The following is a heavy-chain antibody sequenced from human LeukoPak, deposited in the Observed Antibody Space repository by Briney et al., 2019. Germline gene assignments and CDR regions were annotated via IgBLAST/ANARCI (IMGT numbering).Heavy chain of an antibody. Sequence: SETLSLTCTVSGGSISSYYWSWIRQPAGKGLEWIGRIYTSGSTNYNPSLKSRVTMSVDTSKNQFSLKLSSVTAADTAVYCCARDLPRNRITMVRDDALDIWGQGTMVTVSS. V-gene: IGHV4-4*07. CDR3: ARDLPRNRITMVRDDALDI. CDR2: IYTSGST. J-gene: IGHJ3*02. CDR1: GGSISSYY. D-gene: IGHD3-10*01.